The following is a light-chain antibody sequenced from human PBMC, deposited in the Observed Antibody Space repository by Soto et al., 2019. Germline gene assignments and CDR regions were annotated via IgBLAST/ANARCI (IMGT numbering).Light chain of an antibody. CDR1: ETVSSSY. CDR2: GAS. CDR3: QQYGGSPPIT. V-gene: IGKV3-20*01. Sequence: EIVLTQSPGTLSLSPGERATLSCGASETVSSSYLAWYQQKPGQAPRLLIYGASNRASGVPDRFSGSGSGTDFTLTISRLGPGDFAVYYCQQYGGSPPITFGQGTRLEIK. J-gene: IGKJ5*01.